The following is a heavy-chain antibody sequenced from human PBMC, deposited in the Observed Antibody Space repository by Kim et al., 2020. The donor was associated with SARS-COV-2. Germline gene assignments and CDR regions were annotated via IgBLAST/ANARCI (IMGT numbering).Heavy chain of an antibody. CDR3: AREFTFGGVIYTYYFDY. Sequence: VKGRFTISRDNSKNTLYLQMNSLRAEDTAVYYCAREFTFGGVIYTYYFDYWGQGTLVTVSS. D-gene: IGHD3-16*02. V-gene: IGHV3-30*07. J-gene: IGHJ4*02.